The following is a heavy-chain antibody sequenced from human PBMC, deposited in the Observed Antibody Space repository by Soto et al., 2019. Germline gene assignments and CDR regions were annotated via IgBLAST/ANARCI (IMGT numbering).Heavy chain of an antibody. Sequence: QVQLVQSGAEVKKPGASVKVSCKASGYTFASHYIHWVRQAPGQGLEWMGVINPNGGNTRYDQRFQGRLTMTSDTPTTTVYLDLSSLRSNDTAVYYCGRDTSGVDYWGQGTLVTVSS. CDR3: GRDTSGVDY. CDR2: INPNGGNT. V-gene: IGHV1-46*01. CDR1: GYTFASHY. J-gene: IGHJ4*02.